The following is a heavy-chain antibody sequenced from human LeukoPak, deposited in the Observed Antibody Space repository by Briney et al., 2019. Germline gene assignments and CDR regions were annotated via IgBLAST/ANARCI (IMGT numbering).Heavy chain of an antibody. V-gene: IGHV5-51*01. D-gene: IGHD3-9*01. CDR2: IYPGDSAT. J-gene: IGHJ4*02. Sequence: GEPLQISCKASGYRFTSSWIGGVRQMPGKGLGGMGVIYPGDSATRYSPSIQGPATNSADKSISTAYLQSSSLRASDTAMYYCASTYYDIMTGYQYYFDYWGQGTLVTVSS. CDR1: GYRFTSSW. CDR3: ASTYYDIMTGYQYYFDY.